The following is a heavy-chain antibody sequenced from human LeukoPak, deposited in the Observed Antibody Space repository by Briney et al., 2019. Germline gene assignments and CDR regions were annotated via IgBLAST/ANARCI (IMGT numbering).Heavy chain of an antibody. CDR1: GITFSRYS. D-gene: IGHD3-10*02. CDR3: AELGITMIGGV. Sequence: PGGSLRLSCAASGITFSRYSMNWVRQAPGKGLEWVSSISTSSSYIYYADSVKGRFTISRDNAKNSLYLQMNSLRAEDTAVYYCAELGITMIGGVWGKGTTVTISS. CDR2: ISTSSSYI. J-gene: IGHJ6*04. V-gene: IGHV3-21*01.